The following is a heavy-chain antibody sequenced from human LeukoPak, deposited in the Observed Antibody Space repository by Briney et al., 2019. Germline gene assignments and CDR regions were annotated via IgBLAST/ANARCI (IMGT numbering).Heavy chain of an antibody. V-gene: IGHV3-30*18. CDR2: ISYDGSNK. Sequence: PGGSLRLSCAASGFTFSSYGMHWVRQAPGKGLEWVAVISYDGSNKYYADSVKGRFTISRDNSKNTLYLQMNSLRAEDTAVYYCAKAGRVTTSHIDDWGQGTLVTVSS. CDR3: AKAGRVTTSHIDD. CDR1: GFTFSSYG. D-gene: IGHD4-17*01. J-gene: IGHJ4*02.